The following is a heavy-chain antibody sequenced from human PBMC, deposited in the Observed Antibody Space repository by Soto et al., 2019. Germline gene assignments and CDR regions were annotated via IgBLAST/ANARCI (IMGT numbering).Heavy chain of an antibody. D-gene: IGHD3-3*01. J-gene: IGHJ4*02. CDR3: ARARYYDFWSGYFGY. Sequence: ASVKVSCKASGGTFSSYAISWVRQAPGQGLEWMGGIIPIFGTANYAQKFQGRVTITADESTSTAYMELSSLRSEDTAVYYCARARYYDFWSGYFGYWGQGTLVTVSS. CDR1: GGTFSSYA. V-gene: IGHV1-69*13. CDR2: IIPIFGTA.